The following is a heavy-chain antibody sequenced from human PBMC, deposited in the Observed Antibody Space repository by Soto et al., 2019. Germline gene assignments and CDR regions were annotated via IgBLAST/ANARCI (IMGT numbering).Heavy chain of an antibody. CDR3: ARCPQPPDTADPYAVDV. J-gene: IGHJ6*02. CDR1: GGTFSRSG. V-gene: IGHV1-69*18. Sequence: QVQLVQSGTEVKKPGASVKVSCKASGGTFSRSGFHWVRQAPGQGLEWMGMIVPSVDTTNYAQRFQARFTITADQFTSTVYMELRSLRSEDTAVYYCARCPQPPDTADPYAVDVWGQGTRVTVSS. CDR2: IVPSVDTT. D-gene: IGHD5-18*01.